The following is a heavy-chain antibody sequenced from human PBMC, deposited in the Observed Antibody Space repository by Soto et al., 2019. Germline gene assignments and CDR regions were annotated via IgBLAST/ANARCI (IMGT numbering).Heavy chain of an antibody. CDR3: AAGTPRIAVAGIHYYYYMDV. CDR1: GFTFTSSA. CDR2: IVVGSGNT. J-gene: IGHJ6*03. V-gene: IGHV1-58*02. D-gene: IGHD6-19*01. Sequence: GASVKVSCKASGFTFTSSAMQWVRQARGQRLEWIGWIVVGSGNTNYAQKFQERVTITRDMSTSTAYMELSSLGSEDTAVYYFAAGTPRIAVAGIHYYYYMDVWGKGTTVTVSS.